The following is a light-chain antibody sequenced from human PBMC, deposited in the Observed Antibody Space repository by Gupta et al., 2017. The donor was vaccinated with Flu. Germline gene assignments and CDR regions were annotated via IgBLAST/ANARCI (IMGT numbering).Light chain of an antibody. J-gene: IGLJ2*01. Sequence: QSALTQPASVSGSPGQSITISCTGTSSDVGNYNYVSWYQQHPGKPPKLMMYEVNNRPSGVSNRFSGSKSGNTASLTISGLQTEDEADYYCSSYASGSTLLFGGGTRLTVL. V-gene: IGLV2-14*01. CDR1: SSDVGNYNY. CDR3: SSYASGSTLL. CDR2: EVN.